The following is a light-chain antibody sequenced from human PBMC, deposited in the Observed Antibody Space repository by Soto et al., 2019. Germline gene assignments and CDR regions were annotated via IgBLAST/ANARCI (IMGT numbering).Light chain of an antibody. CDR3: QQYISSRLT. V-gene: IGKV3-20*01. CDR1: QSVSSSY. J-gene: IGKJ4*01. CDR2: GTS. Sequence: EIVLTQSPGTLSLSPGERATLSCRASQSVSSSYFAWYQQKPGQSPRLLIYGTSTRATGIPDRFRGSGSGTDFTLTINRLEPEDFAVYFCQQYISSRLTFGGGTKVEIK.